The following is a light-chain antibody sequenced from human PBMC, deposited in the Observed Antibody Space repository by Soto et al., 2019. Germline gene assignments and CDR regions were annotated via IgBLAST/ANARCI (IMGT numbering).Light chain of an antibody. J-gene: IGKJ5*01. CDR2: DSS. V-gene: IGKV1-33*01. CDR1: QDINNY. CDR3: QQFDNLPFT. Sequence: DIQMTQSPSSLSASVGDRVTIICQASQDINNYLNWYQQKPGKAPKLLIYDSSNLEIGVPSRFSGSGYGTRFSFSISSLQPEDFATYYCQQFDNLPFTFGQGTRLEFK.